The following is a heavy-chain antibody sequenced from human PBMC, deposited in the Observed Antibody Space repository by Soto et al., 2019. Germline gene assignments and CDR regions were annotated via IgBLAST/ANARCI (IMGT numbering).Heavy chain of an antibody. Sequence: QVQLVESGGGVVQPGRSLRLSCAASGFTFSTYGMHWVRQAPGKGLEWVAVISYDGSNKYYADSVKGRFTISRDNSKNTLYLQMNSLRAEDTAVYYCARGEYNNGYLPLGYWGQGTLVTVAS. D-gene: IGHD1-20*01. V-gene: IGHV3-30*03. CDR1: GFTFSTYG. CDR3: ARGEYNNGYLPLGY. J-gene: IGHJ4*02. CDR2: ISYDGSNK.